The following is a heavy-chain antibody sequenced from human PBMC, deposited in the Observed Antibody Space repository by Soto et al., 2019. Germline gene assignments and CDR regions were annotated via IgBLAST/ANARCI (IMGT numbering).Heavy chain of an antibody. D-gene: IGHD3-9*01. J-gene: IGHJ3*02. Sequence: QVQLQESGPGLVKPSETLSLTCTVSEVAMSHFYWCWVRQTPGKGLEWLGYASYSGSTNYNPSLKHRVTISVDTSKTPLSLTLTSVTAADTAMYFWAACYYTTLTGDFACEIWGHGTMVIFSS. V-gene: IGHV4-59*12. CDR3: AACYYTTLTGDFACEI. CDR1: EVAMSHFY. CDR2: ASYSGST.